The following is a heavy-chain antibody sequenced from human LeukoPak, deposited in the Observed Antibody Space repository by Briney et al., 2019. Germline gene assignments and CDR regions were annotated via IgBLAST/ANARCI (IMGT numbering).Heavy chain of an antibody. D-gene: IGHD3-10*01. V-gene: IGHV4-38-2*02. J-gene: IGHJ4*02. CDR3: ARISVGESPGY. CDR2: IYYSGST. Sequence: SETLSLTCTVSGYSISSGYYWGWIRQPPGKGLEWIGSIYYSGSTYYNPSLKSRVTISVDTSKNQFSLKLSSVTAADTAVYYCARISVGESPGYWGQGTLVTVSS. CDR1: GYSISSGYY.